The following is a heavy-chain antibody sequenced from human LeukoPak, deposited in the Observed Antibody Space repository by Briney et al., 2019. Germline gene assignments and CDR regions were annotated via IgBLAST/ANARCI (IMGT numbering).Heavy chain of an antibody. V-gene: IGHV4-31*03. CDR2: IYYSGST. D-gene: IGHD3-16*01. CDR1: GGSISSGGYY. J-gene: IGHJ6*02. CDR3: ARGGRVGGNKRYYYYGMDV. Sequence: ETSETLSLTCTVSGGSISSGGYYWSWIRQHPGKGLEWIGYIYYSGSTNYNPSLKSRVTISVDTSKNQFSLKLSSVTAADTAVYYCARGGRVGGNKRYYYYGMDVWGQGTTVTISS.